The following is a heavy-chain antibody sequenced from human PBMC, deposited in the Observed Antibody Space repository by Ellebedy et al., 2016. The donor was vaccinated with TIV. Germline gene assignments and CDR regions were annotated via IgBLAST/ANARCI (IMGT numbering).Heavy chain of an antibody. Sequence: ASVKVSCKVTGDTFTTYTMHWVRQAPGQGLEWMGWINTGNGITKSAQKVKDRITITRDTSASTADLELSSLGSEDTAVYFCARAIVGGKGSDYWGQGTLVTVSS. CDR3: ARAIVGGKGSDY. J-gene: IGHJ4*02. D-gene: IGHD1-26*01. V-gene: IGHV1-3*04. CDR1: GDTFTTYT. CDR2: INTGNGIT.